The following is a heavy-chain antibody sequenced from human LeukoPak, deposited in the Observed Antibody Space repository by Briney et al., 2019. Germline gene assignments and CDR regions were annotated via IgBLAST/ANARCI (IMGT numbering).Heavy chain of an antibody. D-gene: IGHD3-16*02. Sequence: SETLSLTCTVSGGSISSGSYYWSWIRQPAGQGLEYIGRMYTSGSTNYNPSLKSRVTISVDTSKNQFSLKLSSVTAADTAVYYCAREREYYDYVWGSYRTYYFDYWGQGTLVTVSS. CDR1: GGSISSGSYY. CDR2: MYTSGST. CDR3: AREREYYDYVWGSYRTYYFDY. V-gene: IGHV4-61*02. J-gene: IGHJ4*02.